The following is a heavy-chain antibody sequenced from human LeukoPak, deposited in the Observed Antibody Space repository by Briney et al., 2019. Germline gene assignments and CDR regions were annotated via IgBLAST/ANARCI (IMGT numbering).Heavy chain of an antibody. V-gene: IGHV1-18*01. CDR3: ARDSIPLVITIFGVVPRLGNWFDP. Sequence: ASVKVSCKASGYTFTSYGISWVRQAPGQGLEWMGWISAYNGNTNYAQKLQGRVTMTTDTSTSTAYMELRSLRSDDTAVYYCARDSIPLVITIFGVVPRLGNWFDPWGQGTLVTVSS. D-gene: IGHD3-3*01. J-gene: IGHJ5*02. CDR2: ISAYNGNT. CDR1: GYTFTSYG.